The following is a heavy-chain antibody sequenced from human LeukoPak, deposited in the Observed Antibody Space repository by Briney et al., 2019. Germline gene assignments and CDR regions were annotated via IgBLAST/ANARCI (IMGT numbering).Heavy chain of an antibody. Sequence: GGSLRLSCAASGFTFSNNWMTWVRQAPGKGLEWVASVKKDASEKYYVDSVKGRFTISRDNAKNSLYLQMNSLRVEDTAVYYCAKALRFLEWLDVWFDPWGQGTLVTVSS. V-gene: IGHV3-7*01. CDR2: VKKDASEK. J-gene: IGHJ5*02. D-gene: IGHD3-3*01. CDR3: AKALRFLEWLDVWFDP. CDR1: GFTFSNNW.